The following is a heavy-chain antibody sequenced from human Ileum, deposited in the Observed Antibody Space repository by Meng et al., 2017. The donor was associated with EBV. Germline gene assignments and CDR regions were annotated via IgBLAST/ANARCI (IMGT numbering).Heavy chain of an antibody. CDR2: INAGNGNT. CDR1: GYSFTTYA. V-gene: IGHV1-3*01. Sequence: QGQLVHSGAEVKKPGASVKVSCKASGYSFTTYAMHWVRQAPGQRLLWMGWINAGNGNTKYSEKFQSRVTITGDTAASTAYMELSSLRSDDTAVYYCARVEVGITSGDYWSQGTLVTVSS. D-gene: IGHD1-26*01. CDR3: ARVEVGITSGDY. J-gene: IGHJ4*02.